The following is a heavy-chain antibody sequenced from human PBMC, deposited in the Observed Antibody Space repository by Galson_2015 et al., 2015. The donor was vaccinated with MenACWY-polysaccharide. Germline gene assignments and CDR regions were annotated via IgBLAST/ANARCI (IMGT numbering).Heavy chain of an antibody. V-gene: IGHV3-23*01. CDR2: LSASGDKT. CDR3: VKSGLGNLGYSMVRGVDY. CDR1: GFTFSSYS. D-gene: IGHD3-10*01. Sequence: SLRLSCAASGFTFSSYSMNWVRQDPGKGLEWVSGLSASGDKTYYADSVKGRFTISRDNSKNTLYLRMNSLRAEDTAIYHCVKSGLGNLGYSMVRGVDYWGRGTLATVFS. J-gene: IGHJ4*02.